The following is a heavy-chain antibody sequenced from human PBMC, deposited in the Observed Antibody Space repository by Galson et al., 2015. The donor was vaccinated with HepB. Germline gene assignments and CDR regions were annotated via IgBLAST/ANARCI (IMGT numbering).Heavy chain of an antibody. CDR3: ARDPYVGIQLWFNDYYYYGMDV. D-gene: IGHD5-18*01. Sequence: SLRLSCAASGFTFSSYSMNWVRQAPGKGLEWVSSISSSSSYIYYADSVKGRFTISRDNAKNSLYLQMNSLRAEDTAVYYCARDPYVGIQLWFNDYYYYGMDVWGQGTTVTVSS. V-gene: IGHV3-21*01. CDR2: ISSSSSYI. CDR1: GFTFSSYS. J-gene: IGHJ6*02.